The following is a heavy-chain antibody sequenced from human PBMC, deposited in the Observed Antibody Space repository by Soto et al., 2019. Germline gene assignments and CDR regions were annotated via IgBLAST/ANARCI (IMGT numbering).Heavy chain of an antibody. Sequence: SVKVSCKASGDTFRSYSISWVRQAPGQGLEWMGGLISVLGTTTNYTQRFLGRITITADESTDTVYMELSSLTSKDTAVYYCARDRGLYCGGDCYSGGYVDYWGQGTLVTLSS. CDR3: ARDRGLYCGGDCYSGGYVDY. V-gene: IGHV1-69*13. CDR2: LISVLGTTT. J-gene: IGHJ4*02. D-gene: IGHD2-21*02. CDR1: GDTFRSYS.